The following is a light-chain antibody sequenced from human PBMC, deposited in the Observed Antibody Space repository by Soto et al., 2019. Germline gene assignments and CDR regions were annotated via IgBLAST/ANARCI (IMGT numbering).Light chain of an antibody. CDR1: NSDVGGYDY. J-gene: IGLJ2*01. V-gene: IGLV2-14*03. CDR3: SSYSSSSTLV. CDR2: DVS. Sequence: QSALTQPASVSGSPGQSITISCTGTNSDVGGYDYVSWYQQHPGKAPKLMIYDVSSRPSGVSNRFSGSKPGNTASLTLSGLQAEDEADYYCSSYSSSSTLVFGGGTKVTVL.